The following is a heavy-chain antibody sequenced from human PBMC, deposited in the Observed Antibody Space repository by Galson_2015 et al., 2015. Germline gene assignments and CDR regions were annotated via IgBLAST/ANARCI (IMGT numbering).Heavy chain of an antibody. V-gene: IGHV3-7*01. J-gene: IGHJ4*02. CDR2: IKQDGSEK. CDR3: ARDNYDSSGYFLWGPGY. Sequence: SLRLSCAASGFTFSSYWMSWVRQAPGKGLEWVANIKQDGSEKYYVDSVKGRFTISRDNAKNSLYLQMNSLRAEDTAVYYCARDNYDSSGYFLWGPGYWGQGTLVTVSS. CDR1: GFTFSSYW. D-gene: IGHD3-22*01.